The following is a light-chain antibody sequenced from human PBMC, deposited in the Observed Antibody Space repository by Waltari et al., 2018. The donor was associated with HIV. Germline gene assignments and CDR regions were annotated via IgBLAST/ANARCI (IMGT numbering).Light chain of an antibody. CDR3: QTWGTGIVV. Sequence: QVVLTQSPSASASLGASVKLTCTLSSGHTNYAIAWHQQQPEKGPRYLMRLSTNGSPTKGDGTPDRFSGSSSGAERYLTISSLQSEDEADYYCQTWGTGIVVFGGGTKLT. V-gene: IGLV4-69*01. CDR2: LSTNGSP. CDR1: SGHTNYA. J-gene: IGLJ2*01.